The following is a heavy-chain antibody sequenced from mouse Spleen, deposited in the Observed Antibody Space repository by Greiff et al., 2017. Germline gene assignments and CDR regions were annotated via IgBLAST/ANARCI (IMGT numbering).Heavy chain of an antibody. V-gene: IGHV5-12-2*01. Sequence: EVKVVESGGGLVQPGGSLKLSCAASGFTFSSYTMSWVRQTPEKRLEWVAYISNGGSTYYPDTVKDRFTISRDNAKNTLYLQMSSLRSEDTALYYCARYGYYDWFACWGQGTLVTVSA. CDR3: ARYGYYDWFAC. CDR1: GFTFSSYT. J-gene: IGHJ3*01. D-gene: IGHD2-3*01. CDR2: ISNGGST.